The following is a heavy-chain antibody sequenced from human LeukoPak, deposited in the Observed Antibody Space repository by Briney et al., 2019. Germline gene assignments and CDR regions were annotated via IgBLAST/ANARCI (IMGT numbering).Heavy chain of an antibody. V-gene: IGHV3-66*01. CDR1: GFTVSSNY. CDR2: IYSGGST. J-gene: IGHJ4*02. D-gene: IGHD2-21*01. Sequence: GGSLRLSCAASGFTVSSNYMSWVRQAPGKGLEWVSVIYSGGSTYSADSVKGRFTISRDNSKNTLYLQMNSLRAEDTAVYYCARVLVNRVASLDYWGQGTLVTVSS. CDR3: ARVLVNRVASLDY.